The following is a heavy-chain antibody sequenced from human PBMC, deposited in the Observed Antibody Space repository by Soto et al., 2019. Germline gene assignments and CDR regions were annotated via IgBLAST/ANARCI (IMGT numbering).Heavy chain of an antibody. Sequence: SATLSLTCAVYGGSFSGYYWSWIRQPPGKGLEWIGEINHSGSTNYNPSLKSRVTISVDTSKNQFSLKLSSVTAADTAVYYCARGRRYYYDSSGYYRGYYYHYGMDVSGQGTKVTVSS. CDR3: ARGRRYYYDSSGYYRGYYYHYGMDV. CDR1: GGSFSGYY. D-gene: IGHD3-22*01. J-gene: IGHJ6*02. V-gene: IGHV4-34*01. CDR2: INHSGST.